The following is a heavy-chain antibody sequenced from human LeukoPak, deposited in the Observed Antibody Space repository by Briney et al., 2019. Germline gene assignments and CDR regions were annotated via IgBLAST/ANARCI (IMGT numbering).Heavy chain of an antibody. CDR1: GFTFSNYA. V-gene: IGHV3-33*08. J-gene: IGHJ4*02. D-gene: IGHD3-10*01. Sequence: PGRSERLFCAASGFTFSNYAMHWVRQAPGKGLEWVAVIWYGGNNQYYTDSVKGRFTISRDNSKNTLYLQMNSLRAEDTAVYYCAREGDGSLKFDYWGQGILVTVSS. CDR3: AREGDGSLKFDY. CDR2: IWYGGNNQ.